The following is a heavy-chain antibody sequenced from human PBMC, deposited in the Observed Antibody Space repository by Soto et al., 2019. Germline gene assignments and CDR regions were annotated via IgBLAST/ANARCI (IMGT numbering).Heavy chain of an antibody. CDR1: GFTVSSNY. CDR2: IYSGGST. Sequence: EVQLVESGGGLVQPGGSLRLSCEDSGFTVSSNYMSWVRQAPGKGLEWVSVIYSGGSTYYADSVKGRFTISRHNSKNNVYHQMNSLSADDPALYYCSREDGEGWFELWGQGTVVTVSS. D-gene: IGHD4-17*01. CDR3: SREDGEGWFEL. V-gene: IGHV3-53*04. J-gene: IGHJ5*02.